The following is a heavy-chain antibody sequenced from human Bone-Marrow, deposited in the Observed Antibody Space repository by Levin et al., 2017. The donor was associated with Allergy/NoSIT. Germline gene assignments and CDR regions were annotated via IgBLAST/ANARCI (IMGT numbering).Heavy chain of an antibody. CDR1: GGTLSINA. D-gene: IGHD6-13*01. J-gene: IGHJ3*01. CDR2: IIPMFRIP. CDR3: ARDGSRKGSWPYDAVEF. Sequence: ASVKVSCKAFGGTLSINALSWVRQAPGQGLEWMGGIIPMFRIPTYAQQFQGRVTITADESTSTAYMELRGLRSQDTAVYYCARDGSRKGSWPYDAVEFWGQGTMVTVSS. V-gene: IGHV1-69*13.